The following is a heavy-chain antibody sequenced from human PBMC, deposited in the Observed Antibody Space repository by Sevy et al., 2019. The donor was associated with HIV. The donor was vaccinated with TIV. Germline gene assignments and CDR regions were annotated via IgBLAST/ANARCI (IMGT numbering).Heavy chain of an antibody. CDR3: AKEGYSSGYAGAFNI. D-gene: IGHD3-22*01. Sequence: GGSLRLSCSASGFSFSTSVMRWVRQAPGKGLEWVALVSFHGGSQYPSDSVKGRFTISRDNSKNTLYLQLNSLRPEDTGVYYCAKEGYSSGYAGAFNIWGQGTLVTVSS. V-gene: IGHV3-30*04. CDR1: GFSFSTSV. CDR2: VSFHGGSQ. J-gene: IGHJ3*02.